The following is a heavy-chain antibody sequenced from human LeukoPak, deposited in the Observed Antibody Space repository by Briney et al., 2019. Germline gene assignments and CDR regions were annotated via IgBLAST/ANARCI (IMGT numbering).Heavy chain of an antibody. CDR2: INTDGSST. J-gene: IGHJ6*02. CDR1: GFTFSSYW. V-gene: IGHV3-74*01. Sequence: GGSLRLSCAASGFTFSSYWMHWVRQAPGKGLVWVSRINTDGSSTGYADSVKGRFTISRDNSKNTLYLQMNSLRAEDTAVYYCAKDRSDNSSWHCMDVWGQGTTVTVSS. D-gene: IGHD6-13*01. CDR3: AKDRSDNSSWHCMDV.